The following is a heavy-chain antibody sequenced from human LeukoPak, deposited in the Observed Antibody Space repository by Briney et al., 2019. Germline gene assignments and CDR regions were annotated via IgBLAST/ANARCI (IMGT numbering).Heavy chain of an antibody. Sequence: GASLQISCKGSGYSFTSYWIGWVRQMPGKGLEWMGIIYPGDSDTRYSPSFQGQVTISADKSISTAYLQWSSLKASDTAMYYCARPRVELGYCSSTSCYGSPTLDYWGQGTLVTVSS. CDR2: IYPGDSDT. D-gene: IGHD2-2*01. V-gene: IGHV5-51*01. J-gene: IGHJ4*02. CDR1: GYSFTSYW. CDR3: ARPRVELGYCSSTSCYGSPTLDY.